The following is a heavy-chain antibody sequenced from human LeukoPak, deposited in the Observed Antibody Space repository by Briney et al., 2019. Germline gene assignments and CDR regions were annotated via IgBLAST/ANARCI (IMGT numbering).Heavy chain of an antibody. D-gene: IGHD6-13*01. CDR1: GFTFSSYW. J-gene: IGHJ4*02. Sequence: GGSLRLSCAASGFTFSSYWMSWVRQAPGKGLEWVANIKQDGSEKYYVDSVKGRFTISRDNAKNSLYLQMNSLRAEDTAVYYCARVAAAGKGGSFGYWGQGTLVTVSS. CDR3: ARVAAAGKGGSFGY. V-gene: IGHV3-7*01. CDR2: IKQDGSEK.